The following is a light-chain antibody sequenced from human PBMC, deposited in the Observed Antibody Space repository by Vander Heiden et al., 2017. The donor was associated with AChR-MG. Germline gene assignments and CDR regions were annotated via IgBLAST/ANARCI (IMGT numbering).Light chain of an antibody. V-gene: IGLV1-44*01. J-gene: IGLJ3*02. CDR2: RGD. CDR3: AAWDDSLLGLV. CDR1: RSNIGSNT. Sequence: QSLLTQPPSPSATPGQRVTISCSGSRSNIGSNTVNWYQRRPGTAPKLLIFRGDQRPSGVPDRFSGSKSDTSASLAISGLQSEDEADYYCAAWDDSLLGLVFGGGTKLTVL.